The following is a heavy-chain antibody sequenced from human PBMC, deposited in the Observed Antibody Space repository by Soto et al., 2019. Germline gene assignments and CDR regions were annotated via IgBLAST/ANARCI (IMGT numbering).Heavy chain of an antibody. D-gene: IGHD4-17*01. V-gene: IGHV4-59*01. CDR3: ARVIGDYGYYYYGMDV. Sequence: PSETLSLTCTVSGGSISSYYWSWIRQPPGKGLEWVGYIYYSGSTNYNPSLKSRVTISVDTSKNQFSLKLSSVTAADTAVYYCARVIGDYGYYYYGMDVWGQGTTVTVSS. J-gene: IGHJ6*02. CDR2: IYYSGST. CDR1: GGSISSYY.